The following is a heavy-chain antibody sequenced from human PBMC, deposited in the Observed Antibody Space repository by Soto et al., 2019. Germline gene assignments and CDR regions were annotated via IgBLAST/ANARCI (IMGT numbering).Heavy chain of an antibody. CDR2: LYGSGRGI. CDR3: AKDAVAGDGVWLAHV. J-gene: IGHJ4*02. CDR1: GFTFSSYA. D-gene: IGHD4-17*01. V-gene: IGHV3-23*01. Sequence: GGSLRLSCAASGFTFSSYAMIWIRQVPGKWLEWVSGLYGSGRGIHYADSVKGRFTISRDNSASAVYLQMNNLRVDDTAVYYCAKDAVAGDGVWLAHVWGRGXAVTVYS.